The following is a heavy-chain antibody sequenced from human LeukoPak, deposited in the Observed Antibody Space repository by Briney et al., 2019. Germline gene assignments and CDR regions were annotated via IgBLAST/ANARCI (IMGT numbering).Heavy chain of an antibody. CDR1: GYTFISHT. D-gene: IGHD6-19*01. V-gene: IGHV1-3*01. J-gene: IGHJ3*02. CDR2: ISAGNANT. Sequence: ASVKVSCKASGYTFISHTMHWVRQAPGQSLEWMGWISAGNANTKYSQKFQGRVTISRDTSASTVYMELSSLRSEDTAVYYCARESSGWVDDAFDIWGQGTIVIVSS. CDR3: ARESSGWVDDAFDI.